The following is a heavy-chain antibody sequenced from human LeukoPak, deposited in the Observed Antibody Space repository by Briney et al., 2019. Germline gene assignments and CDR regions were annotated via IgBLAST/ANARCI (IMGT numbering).Heavy chain of an antibody. CDR3: ARGCSTSCPVDY. V-gene: IGHV4-59*01. CDR1: GGSISSYY. Sequence: SQTLSLTCTVSGGSISSYYWSWIRQPPGKGLEWLGYIYYSGSTNYTPSLKSRVTISVDTSKNQFSLKLSSVTAADTAVYYCARGCSTSCPVDYWGQGTLVTVSS. J-gene: IGHJ4*02. CDR2: IYYSGST. D-gene: IGHD2-2*01.